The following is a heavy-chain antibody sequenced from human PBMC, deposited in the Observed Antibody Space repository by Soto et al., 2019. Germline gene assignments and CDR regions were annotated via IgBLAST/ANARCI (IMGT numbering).Heavy chain of an antibody. Sequence: QVQLVESGGGVVQPGRSLRLSCAASGFTFSSYGMHWVRQAPGKGLARVAVISYDGSDKYYADSVKGRFTISRDNSKNTLYLQMNSLRAEDTAVYYCAKGEMATIMGGYWGQGTLVTVSS. CDR1: GFTFSSYG. V-gene: IGHV3-30*18. J-gene: IGHJ4*02. D-gene: IGHD5-12*01. CDR2: ISYDGSDK. CDR3: AKGEMATIMGGY.